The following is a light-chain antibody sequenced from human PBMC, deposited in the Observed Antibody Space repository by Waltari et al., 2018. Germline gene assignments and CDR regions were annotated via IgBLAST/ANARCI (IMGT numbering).Light chain of an antibody. V-gene: IGKV1-39*01. CDR3: QQSSSTLT. J-gene: IGKJ4*01. CDR2: AAS. Sequence: DIQMTQSPSSLSASVGARVTITCRASQSSSNYLNWYQQKPGKAPNLLIYAASILQSGVPSRFTGSGSGTDFTLTIISLQPEDFATYYCQQSSSTLTFGAGTKVEMK. CDR1: QSSSNY.